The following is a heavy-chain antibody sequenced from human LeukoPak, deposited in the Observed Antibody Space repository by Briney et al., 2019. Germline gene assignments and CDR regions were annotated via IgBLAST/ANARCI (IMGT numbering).Heavy chain of an antibody. D-gene: IGHD3-10*01. Sequence: SETLSLTCTVSGYFIRSGFYWGWIRQPPGKGLEWIGSFYHSGSTYYNPSLESRVTISLDTSKNQLSLKLTSVTAADTAVYYCARDPGAMARGSRRGYDDYYYYMDVWSKGTTVTISS. V-gene: IGHV4-38-2*02. CDR1: GYFIRSGFY. J-gene: IGHJ6*03. CDR2: FYHSGST. CDR3: ARDPGAMARGSRRGYDDYYYYMDV.